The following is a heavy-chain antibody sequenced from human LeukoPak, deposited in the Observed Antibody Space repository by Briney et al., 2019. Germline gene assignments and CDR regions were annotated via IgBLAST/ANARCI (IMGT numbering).Heavy chain of an antibody. CDR1: GGSFSGYY. V-gene: IGHV4-34*01. CDR3: ARGRRPGTWGGPHHTHAYALDI. CDR2: INHSGST. J-gene: IGHJ3*02. Sequence: SETLSLTCAVYGGSFSGYYWSWIRQPPGKGLEWIGEINHSGSTNYNPSLKSRVTISVDTSKNQFSLKLSSVTAADTAVYYCARGRRPGTWGGPHHTHAYALDIWGQGTMVTVSS. D-gene: IGHD3-10*01.